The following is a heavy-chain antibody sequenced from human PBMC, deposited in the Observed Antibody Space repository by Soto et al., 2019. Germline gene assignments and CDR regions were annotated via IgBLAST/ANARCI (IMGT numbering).Heavy chain of an antibody. CDR3: PRGGGTRGWY. Sequence: QVQLQESGPGLVKPSETLSLTCTVSSDSITNYYWSWIRQSPGKGLEWIGYIHDRGRSNYNPSLKSRVKISVARSKRQSSLNLGSVPAAGTPGYYCPRGGGTRGWYWGQGTLVTVSS. D-gene: IGHD2-15*01. V-gene: IGHV4-59*01. CDR2: IHDRGRS. CDR1: SDSITNYY. J-gene: IGHJ4*02.